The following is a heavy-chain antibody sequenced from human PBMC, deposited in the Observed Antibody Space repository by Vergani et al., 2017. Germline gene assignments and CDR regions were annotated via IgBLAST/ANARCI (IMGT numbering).Heavy chain of an antibody. V-gene: IGHV3-30*02. D-gene: IGHD3-10*01. CDR3: ANEGSANRIRGWLDH. Sequence: QVQVVESGGGLVKPGGSLRLSCVASGFSVSNSGMHWVRQTPGKGLEWVAFIQYDGSDIFYADFVEGRFTISRDNSKNSLYLQMRSLRFDDTAVYYCANEGSANRIRGWLDHWGQGALVTVSS. CDR2: IQYDGSDI. J-gene: IGHJ4*02. CDR1: GFSVSNSG.